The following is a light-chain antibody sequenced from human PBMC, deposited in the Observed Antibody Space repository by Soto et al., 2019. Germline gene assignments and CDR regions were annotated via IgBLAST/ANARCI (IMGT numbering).Light chain of an antibody. CDR1: QSVSNN. V-gene: IGKV3-15*01. CDR2: YAS. Sequence: EILMTQSPATLSVSPGESATLSCRASQSVSNNLAWYQLKPGQAPRLLIYYASTRATGIPARFSGSGSGTEFTLTIGSLQSEDFALYYCQQYNDWPPITFGQGTRLEIK. CDR3: QQYNDWPPIT. J-gene: IGKJ5*01.